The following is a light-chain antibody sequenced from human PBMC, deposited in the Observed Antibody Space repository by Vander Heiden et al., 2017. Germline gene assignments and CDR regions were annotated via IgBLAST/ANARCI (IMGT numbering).Light chain of an antibody. Sequence: QSVLPQPPSASGAPGQRVTISCSGSSANVRTNFVSWYQQVPGTAPKLVMYTNDLRPSGVPGRFSGSKSGTSASLAISGLQSEDEADYYCATWDDSLNHPVFGGGTKLTVL. V-gene: IGLV1-44*01. CDR3: ATWDDSLNHPV. J-gene: IGLJ2*01. CDR1: SANVRTNF. CDR2: TND.